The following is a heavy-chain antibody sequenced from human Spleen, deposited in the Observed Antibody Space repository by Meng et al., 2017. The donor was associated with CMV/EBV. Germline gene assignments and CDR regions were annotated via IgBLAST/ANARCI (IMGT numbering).Heavy chain of an antibody. CDR2: IKEDGNYK. Sequence: GGSLRLSCAASGLIFSSYGMHWVRQAPGKGLEWVANIKEDGNYKYYVDSVKGRFSISRDNAKNSLYLQMNSLRVEDTAVYYCARDYYGPPTNDAFDIWGQGTMVTVSS. CDR1: GLIFSSYG. J-gene: IGHJ3*02. CDR3: ARDYYGPPTNDAFDI. V-gene: IGHV3-7*01. D-gene: IGHD3-10*01.